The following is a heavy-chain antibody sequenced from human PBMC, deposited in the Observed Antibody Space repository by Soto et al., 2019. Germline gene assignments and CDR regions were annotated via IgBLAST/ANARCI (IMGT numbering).Heavy chain of an antibody. CDR3: ARDRHFSGWYGAFDI. CDR2: IIPIFGTA. J-gene: IGHJ3*02. D-gene: IGHD6-19*01. V-gene: IGHV1-69*13. CDR1: GGTFSSYA. Sequence: SVKVSCKASGGTFSSYAISWVRQAPGQGLEWMGGIIPIFGTANYAQKFQGRVTITADESTSTAYMELSSLRSEDTAVYYCARDRHFSGWYGAFDIWGQGTMVTVSS.